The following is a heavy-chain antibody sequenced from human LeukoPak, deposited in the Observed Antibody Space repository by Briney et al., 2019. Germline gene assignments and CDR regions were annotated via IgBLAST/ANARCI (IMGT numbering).Heavy chain of an antibody. V-gene: IGHV4-59*01. CDR1: GGSISSYY. J-gene: IGHJ5*02. D-gene: IGHD2-2*01. Sequence: PSETLSLTCTVSGGSISSYYWSWIRQPPGKGLEWIRYIYYSGSTNYNPSLKSRVTISVDTSKNQFSLKLSSVTATDTAVYYCARVRYCSTTSCYWFDPWGQGTLVTVSS. CDR2: IYYSGST. CDR3: ARVRYCSTTSCYWFDP.